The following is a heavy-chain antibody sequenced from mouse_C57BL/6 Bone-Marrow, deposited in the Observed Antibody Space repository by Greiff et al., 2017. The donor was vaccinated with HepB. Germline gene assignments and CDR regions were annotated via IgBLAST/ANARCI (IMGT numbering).Heavy chain of an antibody. V-gene: IGHV1-15*01. CDR2: IDPETGGT. D-gene: IGHD1-1*01. CDR3: TRSPLRWYFDV. Sequence: VQLVESGAELVRPGASVTLSCKASGYTFTDYEMHWVKQTPVHGLEWIGAIDPETGGTAYNQKFKGKAILTADKSSSTAYMELRSLTSEDSAVYYCTRSPLRWYFDVWGTGTTVTVSS. J-gene: IGHJ1*03. CDR1: GYTFTDYE.